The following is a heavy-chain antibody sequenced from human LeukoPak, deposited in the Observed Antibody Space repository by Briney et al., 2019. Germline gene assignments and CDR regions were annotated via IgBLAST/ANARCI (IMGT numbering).Heavy chain of an antibody. CDR2: ISSDGSDK. J-gene: IGHJ3*02. D-gene: IGHD2-21*02. CDR1: GFTFSYYA. V-gene: IGHV3-30-3*01. Sequence: PGRSLRLSCAASGFTFSYYAMHWVRQAPGKGLEWVAFISSDGSDKYYADSMKGRFTISRDNSKNTVYLQMISLRGEDTAMYYCAIEGTARDAFDIWGQGTMVTVSS. CDR3: AIEGTARDAFDI.